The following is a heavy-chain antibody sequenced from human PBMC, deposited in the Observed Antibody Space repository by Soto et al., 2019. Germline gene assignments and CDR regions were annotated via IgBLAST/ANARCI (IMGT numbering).Heavy chain of an antibody. D-gene: IGHD2-2*01. CDR2: INHSGST. V-gene: IGHV4-34*01. Sequence: PSETLSLTCAVYGGSFSGYYWSWIRQPPGKGLEWIGEINHSGSTNYNPSLKSRVTISVDTSKNQFSLRLSSVTAADTAVYYCARVSGYCSSTSCSRRHFDYWGQGTLVTVSS. CDR3: ARVSGYCSSTSCSRRHFDY. J-gene: IGHJ4*02. CDR1: GGSFSGYY.